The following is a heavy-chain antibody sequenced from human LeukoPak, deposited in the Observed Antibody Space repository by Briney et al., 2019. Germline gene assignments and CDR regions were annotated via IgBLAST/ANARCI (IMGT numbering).Heavy chain of an antibody. CDR1: GFTFSQHW. D-gene: IGHD3-10*01. CDR2: IKHDGSEKQDGSEK. CDR3: ARSGRGVDSFYFYMDV. J-gene: IGHJ6*03. Sequence: GGSLRLSCAASGFTFSQHWMSWVRQAPGKGLEWVANIKHDGSEKQDGSEKNYVDSVKGRFTISRDNAKNSLYLQMNSLRVEDTAVYYCARSGRGVDSFYFYMDVWGKGTTVTVSS. V-gene: IGHV3-7*01.